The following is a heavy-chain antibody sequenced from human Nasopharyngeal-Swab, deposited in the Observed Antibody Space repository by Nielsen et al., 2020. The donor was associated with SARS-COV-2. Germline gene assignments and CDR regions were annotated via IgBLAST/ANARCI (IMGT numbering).Heavy chain of an antibody. CDR1: GGSFSAYY. CDR2: INHSGST. V-gene: IGHV4-34*01. J-gene: IGHJ6*03. Sequence: SETLSLTCAVYGGSFSAYYWGWIRQPPWKGLEWIAEINHSGSTNYNPSLKSRVTLSVDTSMNQFSLELSSVTAADTAVYYCARGLSGIVPAPILGLGPYYSYYYMDVWGKGTTVTVSS. D-gene: IGHD2-2*01. CDR3: ARGLSGIVPAPILGLGPYYSYYYMDV.